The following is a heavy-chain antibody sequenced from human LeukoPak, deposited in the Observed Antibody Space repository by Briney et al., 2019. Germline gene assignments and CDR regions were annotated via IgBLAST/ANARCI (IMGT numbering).Heavy chain of an antibody. CDR1: GGSISSYY. Sequence: PSETLSLTCTVSGGSISSYYWSWIRQPPGKGLEWIGYIYYSGSTNYNPSLKSRVTISVDTSKNQFSLELSSVTAADTAVYYCARFGTAAAVNWGQGTLVTVSS. D-gene: IGHD6-13*01. V-gene: IGHV4-59*01. CDR2: IYYSGST. J-gene: IGHJ4*02. CDR3: ARFGTAAAVN.